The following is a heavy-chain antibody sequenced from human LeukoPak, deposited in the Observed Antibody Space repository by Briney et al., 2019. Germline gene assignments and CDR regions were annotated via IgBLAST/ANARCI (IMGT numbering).Heavy chain of an antibody. Sequence: PSETLSLTCTVSGGSISSGDYYWSWIRQPPGKGLEWIGYIYYSGSTYYNPSLKSRVTISVDTSENQFSLKLSSVTAADTAVYYCARVGSVYCSSTSCFDYWGQGTLVTVSS. J-gene: IGHJ4*02. D-gene: IGHD2-2*01. V-gene: IGHV4-30-4*08. CDR1: GGSISSGDYY. CDR2: IYYSGST. CDR3: ARVGSVYCSSTSCFDY.